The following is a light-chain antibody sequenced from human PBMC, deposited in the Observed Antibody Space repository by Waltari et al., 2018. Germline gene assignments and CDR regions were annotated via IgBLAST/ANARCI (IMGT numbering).Light chain of an antibody. J-gene: IGLJ2*01. V-gene: IGLV2-23*02. CDR3: CSYAGSSTFG. CDR1: SSDVGDYNY. Sequence: QSALTQPASVSGSPGQSITISCTGTSSDVGDYNYVSWYQQHPGKAPKLMIYDVSTRPSGVSNRFSGSKSGNTASLTISGLQAEDEGDYYCCSYAGSSTFGFGGGTKLTVL. CDR2: DVS.